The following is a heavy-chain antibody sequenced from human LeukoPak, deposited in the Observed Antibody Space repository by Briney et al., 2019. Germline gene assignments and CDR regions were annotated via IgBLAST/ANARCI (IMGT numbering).Heavy chain of an antibody. V-gene: IGHV4-34*01. Sequence: SETLSLTCAVYGGSFSGYYWSWIRQPPGKGLEWIGEINHSGSTNYNPSLKSRVTISVDTSKNQFSLKLSSVTAADTAVYYCARHVAAMVFFDYWGQGTLVTVSS. J-gene: IGHJ4*02. CDR2: INHSGST. D-gene: IGHD5-18*01. CDR3: ARHVAAMVFFDY. CDR1: GGSFSGYY.